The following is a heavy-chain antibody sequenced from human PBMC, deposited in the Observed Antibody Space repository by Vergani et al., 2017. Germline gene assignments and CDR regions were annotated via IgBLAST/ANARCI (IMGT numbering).Heavy chain of an antibody. CDR3: SSRRQLLPYNWFDP. CDR1: GGSFSGYY. J-gene: IGHJ5*02. V-gene: IGHV4-34*01. Sequence: QVQLQQWGAGLLKPSETLSLTCAVYGGSFSGYYWSWIRQPPGQGLEWIWEINHSGSTNYNPSLKRRITISIDTSKNQFSLKLSSVTAADTAAYYCSSRRQLLPYNWFDPWGQGTLVTVSS. D-gene: IGHD2-15*01. CDR2: INHSGST.